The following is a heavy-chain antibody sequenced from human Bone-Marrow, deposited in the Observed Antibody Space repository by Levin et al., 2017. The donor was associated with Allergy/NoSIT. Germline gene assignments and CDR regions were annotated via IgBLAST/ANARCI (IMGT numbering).Heavy chain of an antibody. V-gene: IGHV3-73*01. CDR1: GFSFSGSA. J-gene: IGHJ4*02. D-gene: IGHD3-10*01. Sequence: QTGGSLRLSCAASGFSFSGSAMHWVRQASGKGLEWVGRIRSKANNYATASAASVKGRFTVSRDDSKNTAYLQMNSLKTEDTAVYYCTYGAVDYYLDSWGQGTLVTVSS. CDR3: TYGAVDYYLDS. CDR2: IRSKANNYAT.